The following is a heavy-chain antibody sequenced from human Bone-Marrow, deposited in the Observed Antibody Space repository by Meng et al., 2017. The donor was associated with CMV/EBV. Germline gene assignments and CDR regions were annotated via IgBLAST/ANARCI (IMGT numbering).Heavy chain of an antibody. D-gene: IGHD2-2*01. CDR1: GFTFSSYA. CDR3: ARVGGTSSDWDYYYGMDV. J-gene: IGHJ6*01. Sequence: GESLKISCAASGFTFSSYAMHWVRQAPGKGLKWVAVISYDGSNKYYADSVKGRFTISRDNSKNTLYLQMNSLRAEDTAVYYCARVGGTSSDWDYYYGMDVWGQGATVTGSS. V-gene: IGHV3-30*04. CDR2: ISYDGSNK.